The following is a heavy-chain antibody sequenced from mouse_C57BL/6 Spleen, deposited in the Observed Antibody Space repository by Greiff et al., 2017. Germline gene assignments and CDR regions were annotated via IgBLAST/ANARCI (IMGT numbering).Heavy chain of an antibody. CDR2: ISYDGSN. CDR3: ARNYYGSSYKYFDV. D-gene: IGHD1-1*01. Sequence: EVQRVESGPGLVKPSQSLSLTCSVTGYSITSGYYWNWIRQFPGNKLEWMGYISYDGSNNYNPSLKNRSAITRDTSKNQFFLKLNSVTTEDTATYYCARNYYGSSYKYFDVWGTGTTVTVSS. J-gene: IGHJ1*03. V-gene: IGHV3-6*01. CDR1: GYSITSGYY.